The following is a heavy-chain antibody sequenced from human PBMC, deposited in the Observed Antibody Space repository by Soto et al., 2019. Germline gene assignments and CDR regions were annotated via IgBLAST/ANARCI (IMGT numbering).Heavy chain of an antibody. J-gene: IGHJ4*02. D-gene: IGHD3-9*01. CDR1: GGSISRGGYY. CDR3: ASGVRFFDWLDLFDY. V-gene: IGHV4-31*03. Sequence: QVQLQESGPGLVKPSQTLSLTCTVSGGSISRGGYYWSWIRQHPGKGLEWIGNIYYSGSTYSNPSLTSRIPISVDTSKNQFSLKLSSVTAAYTAVYYCASGVRFFDWLDLFDYWGQGTPVTVSS. CDR2: IYYSGST.